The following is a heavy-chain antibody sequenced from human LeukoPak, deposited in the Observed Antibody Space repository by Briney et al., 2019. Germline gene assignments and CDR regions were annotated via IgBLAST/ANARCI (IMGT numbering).Heavy chain of an antibody. CDR3: TTEVIWDFWNGYSLPDY. V-gene: IGHV3-15*01. J-gene: IGHJ4*02. CDR2: IKSKTDGGTT. D-gene: IGHD3-3*01. CDR1: GFTFSNAW. Sequence: GGSLRLSCAASGFTFSNAWMSWVRQAPGKGLEWVGRIKSKTDGGTTDYAAPVKGRFTISRDDSKNTLYLQMNSLKTEDTAVYYCTTEVIWDFWNGYSLPDYWGQGTLVTVSS.